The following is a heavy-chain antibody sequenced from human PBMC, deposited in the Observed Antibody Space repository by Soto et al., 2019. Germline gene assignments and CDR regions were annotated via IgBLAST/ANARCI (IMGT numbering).Heavy chain of an antibody. CDR2: ISSSSSYT. D-gene: IGHD1-26*01. J-gene: IGHJ4*02. V-gene: IGHV3-11*06. CDR3: ARDRGGSYFDY. Sequence: GGSLRLSRAASGFTFSDYYMSWIRQAPGKGLEWVSYISSSSSYTNYADSVKGRFTISRDNAKNSLYLQMNSLRAEDTAVYYCARDRGGSYFDYWGQGTLVTVSS. CDR1: GFTFSDYY.